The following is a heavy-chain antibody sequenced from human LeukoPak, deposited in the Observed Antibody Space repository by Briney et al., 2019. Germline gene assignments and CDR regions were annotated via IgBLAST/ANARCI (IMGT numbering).Heavy chain of an antibody. CDR3: AKDHYVSGRYDAFDI. Sequence: GGSLRLSCAASGFTFSSYAMSWVRQAPGEGLEWVSSITTSGGITYYADSVKGRFTISRDNAKNTLYLQMNSLRAEDTAVYYCAKDHYVSGRYDAFDIWGQGTMVTVSS. D-gene: IGHD3-10*01. J-gene: IGHJ3*02. V-gene: IGHV3-23*01. CDR2: ITTSGGIT. CDR1: GFTFSSYA.